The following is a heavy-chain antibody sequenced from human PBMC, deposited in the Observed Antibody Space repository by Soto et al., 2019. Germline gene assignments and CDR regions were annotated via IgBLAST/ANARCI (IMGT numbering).Heavy chain of an antibody. CDR3: AILPRAPFYYYYGMDV. CDR2: ISGSGGST. D-gene: IGHD3-10*01. Sequence: PGGSLRLSCAASGFTFSSYAMSWVRQAPGKGLEWVSAISGSGGSTYYADSVKGRFTISRDNSKNTLYLQMNSLRAEDTAVYYCAILPRAPFYYYYGMDVWGQGTTVTVSS. CDR1: GFTFSSYA. J-gene: IGHJ6*02. V-gene: IGHV3-23*01.